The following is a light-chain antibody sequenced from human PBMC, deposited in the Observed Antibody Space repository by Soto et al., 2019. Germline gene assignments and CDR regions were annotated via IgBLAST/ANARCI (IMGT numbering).Light chain of an antibody. J-gene: IGLJ1*01. V-gene: IGLV2-8*01. CDR3: SSYAGSNNFCV. CDR1: SSDVGGYNY. CDR2: EVS. Sequence: QYALTQPPSASGSPGQSVTVSCTGASSDVGGYNYVSWYQQHPGKAPKLIIYEVSERPSGVPDRFSGSKSGDTASLTVSGLQAEDEADYYCSSYAGSNNFCVFGTGTKVTVL.